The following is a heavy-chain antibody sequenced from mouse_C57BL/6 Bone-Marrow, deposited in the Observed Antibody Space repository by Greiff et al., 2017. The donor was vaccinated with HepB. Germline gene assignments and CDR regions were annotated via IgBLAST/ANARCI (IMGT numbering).Heavy chain of an antibody. CDR1: GFTFSSYA. Sequence: EVKLVESGEGLVKPGGSLKLSCAASGFTFSSYAMSWVRQTPEKRLEWVAYISSGGDYIYYADTVKGRFTISRDNARNTLYLQMSSLKSEDTAMYYCTRDRKILRGAMDYWGQGTSGTVSS. D-gene: IGHD1-1*01. CDR3: TRDRKILRGAMDY. CDR2: ISSGGDYI. V-gene: IGHV5-9-1*02. J-gene: IGHJ4*01.